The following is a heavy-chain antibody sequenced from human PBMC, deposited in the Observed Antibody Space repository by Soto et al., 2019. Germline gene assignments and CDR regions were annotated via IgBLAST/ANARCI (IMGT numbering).Heavy chain of an antibody. CDR1: AGSFSGYY. D-gene: IGHD3-10*01. CDR2: INHSGST. J-gene: IGHJ6*02. CDR3: ARGYGSGSSKYYYGMDV. V-gene: IGHV4-34*01. Sequence: SETLSLTCAVYAGSFSGYYWSWIRQPPGKGLEWIGEINHSGSTNYNPSLKSRVTISVDTSKNQFSLKLSSVTAADTAVYYCARGYGSGSSKYYYGMDVWGQGTTVTVSS.